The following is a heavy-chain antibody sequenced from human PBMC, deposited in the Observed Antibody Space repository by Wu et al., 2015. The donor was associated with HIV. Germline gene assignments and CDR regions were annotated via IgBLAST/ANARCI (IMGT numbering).Heavy chain of an antibody. Sequence: QVQLVQSGAEVMKPGASVKVSCKASGYTFTTYYLHWVRQAPGQGLEWMGWIIPTFGTTNYAQKFQDRITMTADESTTTAYMELRSLRFDDTATYYCAREFDAFDIWGQGTLVTVSS. CDR3: AREFDAFDI. CDR1: GYTFTTYY. V-gene: IGHV1-69*01. J-gene: IGHJ3*02. CDR2: IIPTFGTT.